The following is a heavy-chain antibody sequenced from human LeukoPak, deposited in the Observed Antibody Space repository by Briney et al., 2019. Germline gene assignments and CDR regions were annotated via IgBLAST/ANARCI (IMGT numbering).Heavy chain of an antibody. V-gene: IGHV4-30-4*08. CDR3: ARGPHLSSTSRLVVY. D-gene: IGHD2-2*01. J-gene: IGHJ4*02. CDR1: GGSISSGDYY. CDR2: IYYSGST. Sequence: SQTLSLTCTVSGGSISSGDYYWSWIRQPPGKGLEWIGYIYYSGSTYYNPSLKSRVTISVDTSKNQFSLKLSSVTAADTAVYYCARGPHLSSTSRLVVYWGQGTLVTVSS.